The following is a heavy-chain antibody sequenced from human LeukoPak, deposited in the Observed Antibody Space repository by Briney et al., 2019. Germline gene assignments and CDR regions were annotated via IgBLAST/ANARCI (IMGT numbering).Heavy chain of an antibody. D-gene: IGHD3-3*01. CDR2: IYYSGST. CDR3: ARDGAYDFWSGYHPGYFDY. CDR1: GGSISSYY. V-gene: IGHV4-59*01. J-gene: IGHJ4*02. Sequence: PSETLSLTCTVSGGSISSYYWSWIRQPPEKGLEWIGYIYYSGSTNYNPSLKSRVTISVDTSKNQFSLKLSSVTAADTAVYYCARDGAYDFWSGYHPGYFDYWGQGTLVTVSS.